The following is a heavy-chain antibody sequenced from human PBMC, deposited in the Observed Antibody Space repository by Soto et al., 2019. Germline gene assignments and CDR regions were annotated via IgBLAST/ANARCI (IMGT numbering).Heavy chain of an antibody. V-gene: IGHV1-69*01. CDR1: GGTFSSYA. CDR2: IIPILGTA. D-gene: IGHD3-22*01. CDR3: ARDMYYDSSGSNDRFDP. Sequence: QVQLVQSGAEVKKPGSSVKVSCKASGGTFSSYAISWVRHAPGQGLEWMGGIIPILGTANYAQKFQGRVTITADESTSTAYMELSRLRSEDTAVYYCARDMYYDSSGSNDRFDPWGKGTLVTVSS. J-gene: IGHJ5*02.